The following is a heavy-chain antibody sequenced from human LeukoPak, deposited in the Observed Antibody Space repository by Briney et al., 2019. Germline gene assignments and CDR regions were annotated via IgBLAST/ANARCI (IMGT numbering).Heavy chain of an antibody. CDR2: IDWDDDK. J-gene: IGHJ4*02. V-gene: IGHV2-70*04. CDR1: GFSLSTSGMR. Sequence: SGPALVKPPQTLTLTCTFSGFSLSTSGMRVSWIRQPPGKALEWLARIDWDDDKFYSTSLKTRLTISKDTSKNQVVLTMTNMDPVDTATYYCARTTSYCGGDCYVDWGQGTLVTVSS. CDR3: ARTTSYCGGDCYVD. D-gene: IGHD2-21*02.